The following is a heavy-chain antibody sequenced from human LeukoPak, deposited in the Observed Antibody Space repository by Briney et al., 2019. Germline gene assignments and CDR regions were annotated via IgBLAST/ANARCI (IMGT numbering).Heavy chain of an antibody. Sequence: GGSLRLSCVVSGVIFKNYAMNWVRQAPGKGLEWVAYISSSGSTKYYADSVRGRFTISRDNAKNSLYLQMNSLRAEDTAVYYCPRGSEWDLLGSCDRWGQGTLVTVSS. V-gene: IGHV3-48*04. J-gene: IGHJ5*02. CDR3: PRGSEWDLLGSCDR. D-gene: IGHD1-26*01. CDR2: ISSSGSTK. CDR1: GVIFKNYA.